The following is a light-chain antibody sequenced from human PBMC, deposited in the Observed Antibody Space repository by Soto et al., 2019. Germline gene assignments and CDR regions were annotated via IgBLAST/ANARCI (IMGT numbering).Light chain of an antibody. J-gene: IGKJ5*01. V-gene: IGKV3-15*01. CDR3: QQYDNWPIT. Sequence: EMVMTQSPATLSVSPGERATLSCSASQSVSSNLVWYQQKPGQAPSRLIYGASSRATGIPARFSGSESGTEFTLTISSLQSEDFAVYYCQQYDNWPITFGQGTRLEIK. CDR2: GAS. CDR1: QSVSSN.